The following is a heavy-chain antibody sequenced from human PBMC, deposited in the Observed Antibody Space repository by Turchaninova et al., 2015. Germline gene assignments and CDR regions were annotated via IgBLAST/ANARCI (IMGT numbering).Heavy chain of an antibody. D-gene: IGHD1-26*01. CDR2: IFSNDEK. V-gene: IGHV2-26*01. CDR1: GFSLSNPRMG. CDR3: ARFRGSYQYYFDY. Sequence: QVTLKESGPVLVKPTETLTLTCTVSGFSLSNPRMGVSWIRQPPGTALERLAHIFSNDEKSYSTSLNSRLTISKDTSKSQVVLTMTNMDPVDTATYYCARFRGSYQYYFDYWGQGTLVTVSS. J-gene: IGHJ4*02.